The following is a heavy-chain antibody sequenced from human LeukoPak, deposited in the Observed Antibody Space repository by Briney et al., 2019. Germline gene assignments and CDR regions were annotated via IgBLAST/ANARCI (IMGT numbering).Heavy chain of an antibody. D-gene: IGHD3-22*01. CDR2: ISSSSSYI. Sequence: NPGGSLRLSCAASGFTVSSNYMSWVRKAPGKGREWVSSISSSSSYIYYADSVKGRFTISRDNAKNSLYLQMNSLRAEDTAVYYCARDRYYYDSSGYYLSWGQGTLVTVSS. V-gene: IGHV3-21*01. J-gene: IGHJ5*02. CDR3: ARDRYYYDSSGYYLS. CDR1: GFTVSSNY.